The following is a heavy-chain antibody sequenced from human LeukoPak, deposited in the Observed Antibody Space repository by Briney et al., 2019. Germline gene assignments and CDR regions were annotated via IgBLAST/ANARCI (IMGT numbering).Heavy chain of an antibody. CDR1: GFIFSSYS. CDR2: ISSSSSYI. Sequence: GGSLRLSCAASGFIFSSYSMNWVRQAPGKGLEWVSSISSSSSYIYYADSVKGRFTISRDNAKNSLYLQMNSLRAEDTAVYYCATGSPGYYDSSGYNDYWGQGTLVTVSS. D-gene: IGHD3-22*01. CDR3: ATGSPGYYDSSGYNDY. V-gene: IGHV3-21*01. J-gene: IGHJ4*02.